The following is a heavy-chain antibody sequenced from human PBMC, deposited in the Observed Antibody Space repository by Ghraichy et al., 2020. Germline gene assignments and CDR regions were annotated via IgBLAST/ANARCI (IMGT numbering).Heavy chain of an antibody. V-gene: IGHV3-21*01. Sequence: GESLNISCAASGFTFSSYSMNWVRQAPGKGLEWVSSISSSSSYIYYADSVKGRFTISRDNAKNSLYLQMNSLRAEDTAVYYCARGDRGVRQIFGVVTLWKADYWGQGTLVTVSS. CDR3: ARGDRGVRQIFGVVTLWKADY. D-gene: IGHD3-3*01. CDR2: ISSSSSYI. CDR1: GFTFSSYS. J-gene: IGHJ4*02.